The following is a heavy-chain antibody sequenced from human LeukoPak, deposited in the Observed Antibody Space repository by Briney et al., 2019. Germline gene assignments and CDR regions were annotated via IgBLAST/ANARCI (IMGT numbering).Heavy chain of an antibody. Sequence: GGSLTLSCEGPGFSVSTNYMNWVRQAPGKGLEWVSILYSGGSTYYADSVKGRFTVSRDSSKNTLYLHMNSLRAEDTAVYYCARVGDHYHWYLDVWGRGTLVTASS. CDR1: GFSVSTNY. J-gene: IGHJ2*01. CDR3: ARVGDHYHWYLDV. CDR2: LYSGGST. D-gene: IGHD3-10*01. V-gene: IGHV3-53*01.